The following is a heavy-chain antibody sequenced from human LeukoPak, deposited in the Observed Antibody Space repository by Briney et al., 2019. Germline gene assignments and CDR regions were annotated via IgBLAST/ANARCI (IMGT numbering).Heavy chain of an antibody. CDR1: GGSISSSSAY. CDR2: IYYSKNT. V-gene: IGHV4-39*01. D-gene: IGHD5-18*01. J-gene: IGHJ4*02. CDR3: GSPRGFSYGYVDY. Sequence: PSETLSLTCTVSGGSISSSSAYWVWIRQPPGKGLEWIGSIYYSKNTYYNPSLKSRVTISADTSKNQFSLTLGSVSATDTTVYYCGSPRGFSYGYVDYWGQGTLVTVSS.